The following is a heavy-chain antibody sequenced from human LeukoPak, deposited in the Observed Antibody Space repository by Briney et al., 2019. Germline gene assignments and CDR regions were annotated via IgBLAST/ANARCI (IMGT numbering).Heavy chain of an antibody. CDR3: ARGRRKSYDFWSGYSFQH. CDR2: IYHSGST. V-gene: IGHV4-30-2*01. Sequence: SETLSLTCAVSGGSISSGGYSWSWIRQPPGKGLEWIGYIYHSGSTYYNPSLKSRVTISVDRSKNQFSLKLSSVTAADTAVYYCARGRRKSYDFWSGYSFQHWGQGTLVTVSS. J-gene: IGHJ1*01. CDR1: GGSISSGGYS. D-gene: IGHD3-3*01.